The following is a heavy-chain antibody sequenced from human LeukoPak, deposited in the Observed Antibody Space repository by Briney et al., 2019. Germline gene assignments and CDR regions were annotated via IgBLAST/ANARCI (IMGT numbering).Heavy chain of an antibody. J-gene: IGHJ5*01. V-gene: IGHV1-46*01. CDR3: ARENSEYSGYDLLDS. CDR2: INPSGGST. D-gene: IGHD5-12*01. Sequence: ASVTVSFMASGYTFTSYYIHWVRQAPGQGLEWMGIINPSGGSTSHAQKFQGRVTMTRDTSTSTVYMELSSLRSEDTAVYYCARENSEYSGYDLLDSWGQGTLVTVSS. CDR1: GYTFTSYY.